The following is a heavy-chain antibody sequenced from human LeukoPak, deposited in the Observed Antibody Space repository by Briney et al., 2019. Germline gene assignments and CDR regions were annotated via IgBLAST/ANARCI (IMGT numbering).Heavy chain of an antibody. CDR2: MNPNSGNT. CDR1: GYTFTSHD. V-gene: IGHV1-8*01. J-gene: IGHJ5*02. D-gene: IGHD3-10*01. Sequence: ASVKVSCKASGYTFTSHDINWVRQATGQGLEWMGWMNPNSGNTGYAQKFQGRVTMTRNTSISTAYMELSSLRSEDTAVYYCAREEGRLLWFGELTGGWFDPWGQGTLVTVSS. CDR3: AREEGRLLWFGELTGGWFDP.